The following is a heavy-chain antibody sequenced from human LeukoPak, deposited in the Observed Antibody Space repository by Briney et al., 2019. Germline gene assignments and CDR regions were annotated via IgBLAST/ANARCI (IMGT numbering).Heavy chain of an antibody. Sequence: SETLSLTCTVSGGSISSYYWSWIRQPPGKGLEWIGYIYYSGSTNYNPSLKRRVTISVDTSKNQFSLKLSSVTAADTAVYYCARGVAAAGTFRHWFDPWGQGTLVTVSS. CDR3: ARGVAAAGTFRHWFDP. CDR1: GGSISSYY. V-gene: IGHV4-59*01. J-gene: IGHJ5*02. CDR2: IYYSGST. D-gene: IGHD6-13*01.